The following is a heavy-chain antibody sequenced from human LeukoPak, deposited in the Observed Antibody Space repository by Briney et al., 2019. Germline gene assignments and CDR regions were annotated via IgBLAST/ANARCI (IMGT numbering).Heavy chain of an antibody. Sequence: ASVKVSCKTSGYSFSNYDINWVRQVAGQAGKWMDRINPGIGDTQYAQKLQGRVTMTRDTYITTAYLELSSLRPEDTALYYCARGVRGNYASNYLDPWGQRTQVTVSS. J-gene: IGHJ5*02. D-gene: IGHD1-26*01. V-gene: IGHV1-8*02. CDR1: GYSFSNYD. CDR2: INPGIGDT. CDR3: ARGVRGNYASNYLDP.